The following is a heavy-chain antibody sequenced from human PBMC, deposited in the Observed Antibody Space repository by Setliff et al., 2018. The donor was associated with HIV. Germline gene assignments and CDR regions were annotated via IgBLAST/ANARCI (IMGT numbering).Heavy chain of an antibody. V-gene: IGHV3-30*02. J-gene: IGHJ4*02. Sequence: GSLRLSCAASGFTFNTYGMHWVRQAPGKGLEWLAFIGYDGSSTYYADSVKGRFTISRDNSRNTLYLQMNSLRADDTAVYYCAKNLFSSRWSPLDYWGQGTLVTAPQ. CDR1: GFTFNTYG. D-gene: IGHD6-13*01. CDR3: AKNLFSSRWSPLDY. CDR2: IGYDGSST.